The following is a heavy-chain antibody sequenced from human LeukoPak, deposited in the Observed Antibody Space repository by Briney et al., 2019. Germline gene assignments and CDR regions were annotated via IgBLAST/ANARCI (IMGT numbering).Heavy chain of an antibody. CDR2: IIPIFGTA. CDR1: GGTFSSYA. Sequence: SVKVSCKASGGTFSSYAISWVRQAPGQGLEWMGRIIPIFGTANYAQKFQGRVTITADKSTSTAYMELSGLRSEDTAVYYCARGTGYYDSSGLVPFDYWGQGTLVTVSS. CDR3: ARGTGYYDSSGLVPFDY. V-gene: IGHV1-69*06. J-gene: IGHJ4*02. D-gene: IGHD3-22*01.